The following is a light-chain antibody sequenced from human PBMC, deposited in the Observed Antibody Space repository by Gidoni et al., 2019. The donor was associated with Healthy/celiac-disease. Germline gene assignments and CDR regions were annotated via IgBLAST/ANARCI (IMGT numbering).Light chain of an antibody. CDR3: QSTDSSDTWV. Sequence: SYELTQPPSVSVSPGQTARITCSGDALPKQYAYWYQQKPGQAPVVVLYKDSERPSGIPERFSGSSSGKTGTLTISGVQAEDEADYYCQSTDSSDTWVFGGGTKLTVL. V-gene: IGLV3-25*02. CDR2: KDS. J-gene: IGLJ3*02. CDR1: ALPKQY.